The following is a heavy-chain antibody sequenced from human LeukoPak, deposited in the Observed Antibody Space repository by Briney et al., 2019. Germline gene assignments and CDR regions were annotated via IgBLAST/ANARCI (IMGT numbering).Heavy chain of an antibody. CDR2: ITSSGNTI. CDR3: ARSGSGSYCYFDY. D-gene: IGHD3-10*01. V-gene: IGHV3-48*01. Sequence: PGGSLRLSCAASGFTFSSYSMNWVRQAPGKGLEWVSYITSSGNTICYADSVKGRFTISRDNAKNSLFLQMNNLRAEDTAVYYCARSGSGSYCYFDYWGQGAQVTVSS. CDR1: GFTFSSYS. J-gene: IGHJ4*02.